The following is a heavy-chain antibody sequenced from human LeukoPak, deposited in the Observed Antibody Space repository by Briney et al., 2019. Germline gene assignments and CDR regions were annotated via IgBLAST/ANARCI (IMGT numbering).Heavy chain of an antibody. D-gene: IGHD6-13*01. CDR2: INHSGST. Sequence: SETLSLTCAVYGGSFSGYYWSWIRQPPGKGLEWIGEINHSGSTNYNPSLKSRVTISVDTSKNQFSLKLSSVTAADTAVYYCARAAAIPLGYNWFDPWGQGTLVTVSS. CDR1: GGSFSGYY. V-gene: IGHV4-34*01. CDR3: ARAAAIPLGYNWFDP. J-gene: IGHJ5*02.